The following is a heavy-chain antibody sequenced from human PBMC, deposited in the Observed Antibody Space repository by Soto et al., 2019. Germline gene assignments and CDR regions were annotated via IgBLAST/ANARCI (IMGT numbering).Heavy chain of an antibody. V-gene: IGHV3-33*01. CDR3: ARDGAN. J-gene: IGHJ4*02. CDR1: GFTFSSYG. Sequence: PGGSLRLSCAASGFTFSSYGMHWVRQAPGKGLEWVGVIWYDGSNTYYADSVKGRFTIARDNSKNTLYLQMNNLRTEDTAVYYCARDGANWGQGTLVTVSS. CDR2: IWYDGSNT.